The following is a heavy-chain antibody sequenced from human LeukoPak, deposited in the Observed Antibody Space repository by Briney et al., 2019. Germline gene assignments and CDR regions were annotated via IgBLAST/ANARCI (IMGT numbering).Heavy chain of an antibody. V-gene: IGHV3-30*04. J-gene: IGHJ4*02. CDR2: ISYDGSNK. CDR3: AKDSHWILFDD. D-gene: IGHD2-2*03. CDR1: GITFSSYA. Sequence: PGGSLRLSCAASGITFSSYAMHWVRQAPGKGLEWVAVISYDGSNKYYADSVKGRFTISRDNSKNTLYLQMNSLRDEDTAVYYCAKDSHWILFDDWGQGTLVTVSS.